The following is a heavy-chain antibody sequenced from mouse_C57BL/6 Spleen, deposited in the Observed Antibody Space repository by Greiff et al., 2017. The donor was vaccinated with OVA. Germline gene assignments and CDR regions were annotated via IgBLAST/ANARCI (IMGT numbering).Heavy chain of an antibody. CDR1: GYSITSGYY. J-gene: IGHJ2*01. Sequence: ESGPGLVKPSQSLSLTCAVTGYSITSGYYWNWIRQLPGNKLEWMGYISYDGSNNYHPSLKNRISITRDTSKNQFYLKLNSVTTEDTATYYCARDLYYGSCWGHGTTLSVSS. V-gene: IGHV3-6*01. D-gene: IGHD1-1*01. CDR3: ARDLYYGSC. CDR2: ISYDGSN.